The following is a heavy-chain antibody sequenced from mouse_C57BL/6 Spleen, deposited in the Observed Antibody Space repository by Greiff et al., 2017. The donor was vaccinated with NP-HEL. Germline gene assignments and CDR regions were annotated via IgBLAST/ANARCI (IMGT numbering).Heavy chain of an antibody. D-gene: IGHD1-1*01. V-gene: IGHV1-75*01. Sequence: VQGVESGPELVKPGASVKISCKASGYTFTDYYINWVKQRPGQGLEWIGWIFPGSGSTYYNEKFKGKATLTVDKSSSTAYMLLSSLTSEDSAVYFCARPSTHYYGSSHLDYWGQGTTLTVSS. J-gene: IGHJ2*01. CDR2: IFPGSGST. CDR3: ARPSTHYYGSSHLDY. CDR1: GYTFTDYY.